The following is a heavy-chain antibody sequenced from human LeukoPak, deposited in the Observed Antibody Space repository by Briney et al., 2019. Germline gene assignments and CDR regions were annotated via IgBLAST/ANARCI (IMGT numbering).Heavy chain of an antibody. CDR3: ARVGSAYSSSHFDY. Sequence: SVKVSCKASGGTFSSYAISWVRQAPGQGLEWMGRIIPILGIANYAQKFQGRVTITADKSTSTAYMELSSLRSEDTAVYYCARVGSAYSSSHFDYWGQGTLVTVSS. D-gene: IGHD6-13*01. CDR2: IIPILGIA. CDR1: GGTFSSYA. V-gene: IGHV1-69*04. J-gene: IGHJ4*02.